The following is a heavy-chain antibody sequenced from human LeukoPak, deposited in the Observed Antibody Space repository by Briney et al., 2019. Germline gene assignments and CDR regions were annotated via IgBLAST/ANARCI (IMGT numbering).Heavy chain of an antibody. V-gene: IGHV4-59*08. J-gene: IGHJ3*02. CDR2: VYYSGST. CDR1: GGSVSTYY. D-gene: IGHD1-14*01. CDR3: ARHTGDDAFDI. Sequence: SETLSLTCTVSGGSVSTYYWNWIWQPPGKGLEWIGYVYYSGSTKYNPSLGGRVTISLDTSKNQFSLNLRSVTAADTALYYCARHTGDDAFDIWGQGTMVTVSS.